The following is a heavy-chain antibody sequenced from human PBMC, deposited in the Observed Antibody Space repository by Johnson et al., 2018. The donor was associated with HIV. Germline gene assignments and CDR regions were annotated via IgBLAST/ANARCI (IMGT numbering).Heavy chain of an antibody. V-gene: IGHV3-30*02. CDR2: IRYDGSNK. Sequence: QVQLVESGGGVVQPGGSLRLSCAASGFTFSSYGMHWVRQAPGKGLEWVAFIRYDGSNKYYADSVKGRVTISRDNSKNTLYLQMNSLRAEDTAVYYCAKDATLQDGTGAFDIWGQGTMVTVSS. D-gene: IGHD1-1*01. CDR3: AKDATLQDGTGAFDI. CDR1: GFTFSSYG. J-gene: IGHJ3*02.